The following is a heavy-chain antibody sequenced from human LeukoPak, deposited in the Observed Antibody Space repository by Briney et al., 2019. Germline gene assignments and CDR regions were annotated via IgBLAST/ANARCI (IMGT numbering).Heavy chain of an antibody. CDR3: ARDRGRYFDL. CDR1: GGSISSSNW. V-gene: IGHV4-4*02. Sequence: SETLSLTCAVSGGSISSSNWWTWVRQPPGKGLGWIGEVYHSGSTNYNPSLKSRVTLSVGKSKNQFSLKLTSVTAADTAVYYCARDRGRYFDLWGRGALVTVSS. J-gene: IGHJ2*01. CDR2: VYHSGST.